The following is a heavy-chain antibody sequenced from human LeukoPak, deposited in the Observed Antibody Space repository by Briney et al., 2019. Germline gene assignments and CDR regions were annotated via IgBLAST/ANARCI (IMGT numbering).Heavy chain of an antibody. V-gene: IGHV1-2*02. J-gene: IGHJ4*02. CDR3: ARDIRGSYDS. D-gene: IGHD1-26*01. Sequence: ASVTVSCKASGYTFAAFYIHWVRQAPGQGLEWVGLVNPSSGGTHYAQSFQGRVTMTRDTSISTAYMELSRLRSDDTAVYYCARDIRGSYDSWGQGTLVTVSS. CDR2: VNPSSGGT. CDR1: GYTFAAFY.